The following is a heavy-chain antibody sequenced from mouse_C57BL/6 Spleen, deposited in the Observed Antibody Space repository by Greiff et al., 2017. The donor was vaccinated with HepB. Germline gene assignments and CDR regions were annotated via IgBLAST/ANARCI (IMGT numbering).Heavy chain of an antibody. CDR3: TRAYGRYWYFDV. V-gene: IGHV5-9-1*02. CDR1: GFTFSSYA. Sequence: EVKLVESGEGLVKPGGSLKLSCAASGFTFSSYAMSWVRQTPEKRLEWVAYISSGGDYIYYADTVKGRFTISRDNARNTLYLQMSSLKSEDTAMYYCTRAYGRYWYFDVWGTGTTVTVSS. D-gene: IGHD1-1*01. J-gene: IGHJ1*03. CDR2: ISSGGDYI.